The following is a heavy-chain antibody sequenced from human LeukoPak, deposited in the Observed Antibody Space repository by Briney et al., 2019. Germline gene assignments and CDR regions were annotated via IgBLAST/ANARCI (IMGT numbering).Heavy chain of an antibody. CDR3: ARGPGGYKAIWY. V-gene: IGHV4-34*01. D-gene: IGHD5-24*01. CDR1: GGSFSGYY. CDR2: INHSGST. J-gene: IGHJ4*02. Sequence: PSETLSLTCAVYGGSFSGYYWSWIRQPPGKGLEWIGKINHSGSTKYNPSLKSRVTISVDTSKNQFSLKLSSVTAADTAVYYCARGPGGYKAIWYWGQGTLVTVSS.